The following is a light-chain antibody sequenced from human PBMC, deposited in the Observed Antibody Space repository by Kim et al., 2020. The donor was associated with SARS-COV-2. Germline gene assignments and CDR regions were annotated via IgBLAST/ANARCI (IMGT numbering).Light chain of an antibody. V-gene: IGKV3-15*01. CDR1: QSVGSK. CDR2: GVS. Sequence: EVLMMQSPATLSVSPGERATLSCRASQSVGSKLAWYQQKPGQAPRLLIYGVSTRATGIPVRFSGSGSGTEFTLTISSLQSEDFAVYYCQQNNTWIPETFGLGTKLEI. CDR3: QQNNTWIPET. J-gene: IGKJ2*01.